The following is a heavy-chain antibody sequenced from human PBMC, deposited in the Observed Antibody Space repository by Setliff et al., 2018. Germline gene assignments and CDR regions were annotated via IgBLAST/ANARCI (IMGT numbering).Heavy chain of an antibody. J-gene: IGHJ3*02. CDR2: IHNSGTA. V-gene: IGHV4-30-4*08. Sequence: SETLSLTCTVSGGSISSDDNYWSWIRLPPGKGLEWIGYIHNSGTAYYNPSLRSRLTISVDTSKNQFSLRLNSVTAADTAVYYCARRLRESHAFHIWGQGTLVTGSS. D-gene: IGHD2-15*01. CDR3: ARRLRESHAFHI. CDR1: GGSISSDDNY.